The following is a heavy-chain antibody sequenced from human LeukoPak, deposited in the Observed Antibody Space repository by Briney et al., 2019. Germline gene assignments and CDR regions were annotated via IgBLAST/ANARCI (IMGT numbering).Heavy chain of an antibody. CDR2: ISGGSSYK. Sequence: GGSLRLSCAASGFTFISHSMNWVRQAPGKGLEWVSSISGGSSYKYHADSVKGRFTISRDNAKNSLYLQMSSLRAEDTAVYYCARDNAYYDYVWGSYYDAFDIWGRGTMVTVSS. V-gene: IGHV3-21*01. CDR1: GFTFISHS. D-gene: IGHD3-16*01. CDR3: ARDNAYYDYVWGSYYDAFDI. J-gene: IGHJ3*02.